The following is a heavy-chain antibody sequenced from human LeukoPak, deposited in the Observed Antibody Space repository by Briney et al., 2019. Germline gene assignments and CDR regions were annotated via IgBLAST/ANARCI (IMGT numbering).Heavy chain of an antibody. V-gene: IGHV4-34*01. CDR3: ARQTFGALYFDS. D-gene: IGHD3-10*01. CDR2: GSESEGT. J-gene: IGHJ4*02. CDR1: GGSISSYY. Sequence: SETLSLTCTVSGGSISSYYWSWIRQPPGKGLEWIGEGSESEGTKFNPSLKSRVTISADTSKNQFSLKLNSVTAADTAVYYCARQTFGALYFDSWGQGTLVTVSS.